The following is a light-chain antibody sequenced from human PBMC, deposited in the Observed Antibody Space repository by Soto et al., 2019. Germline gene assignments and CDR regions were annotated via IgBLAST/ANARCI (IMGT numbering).Light chain of an antibody. CDR3: QQRSNWH. CDR1: QGVSSY. V-gene: IGKV3D-11*01. Sequence: EIVLTQSPATLSLSPGERATLSCRASQGVSSYLAWYQQKPGQAPRLLIYDASNRATGIPARFSGSGPGTDFTLTISSLEPEDFAVYYCQQRSNWHFGPGTKVHIK. CDR2: DAS. J-gene: IGKJ3*01.